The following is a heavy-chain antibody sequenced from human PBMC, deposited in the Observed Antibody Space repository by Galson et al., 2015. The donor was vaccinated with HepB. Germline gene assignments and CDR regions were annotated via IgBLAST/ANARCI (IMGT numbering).Heavy chain of an antibody. J-gene: IGHJ4*02. CDR2: INPIFGTA. Sequence: SVKVSCKASRGTFSTYVINWVRQAPGQGLEWMGGINPIFGTANYAQKFLGRVTITADESTSAVYMELSSLRSEDTAVYYCARADYGLGSYFDYWGRGTLVTVSS. CDR1: RGTFSTYV. CDR3: ARADYGLGSYFDY. V-gene: IGHV1-69*13. D-gene: IGHD4-17*01.